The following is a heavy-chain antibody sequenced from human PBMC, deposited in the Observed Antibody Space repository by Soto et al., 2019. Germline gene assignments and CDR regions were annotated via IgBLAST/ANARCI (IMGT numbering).Heavy chain of an antibody. J-gene: IGHJ4*02. D-gene: IGHD4-17*01. CDR1: GFTFDDYA. CDR3: AKSPTVTTSTFDY. CDR2: ISWNSGSI. Sequence: VQLVESGGGLVQPGRSLRLSCAASGFTFDDYAMHWVRQAPGKGLEWVSGISWNSGSIGYADSVKGRFTISRDNAKNSLYLQMNSLRAEDTALYYCAKSPTVTTSTFDYWGQGTLVTVSS. V-gene: IGHV3-9*01.